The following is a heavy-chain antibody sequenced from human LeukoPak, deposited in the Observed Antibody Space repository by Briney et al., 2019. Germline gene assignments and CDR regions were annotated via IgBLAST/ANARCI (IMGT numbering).Heavy chain of an antibody. CDR3: ARVSCSSTSCPRRDALDV. CDR1: GGSISSGGYS. J-gene: IGHJ3*01. V-gene: IGHV4-61*08. CDR2: IYYSGST. D-gene: IGHD2-2*01. Sequence: PSQTLSLTCAVSGGSISSGGYSWSWIRQPPGKGLEWIGYIYYSGSTNYSPSLKSRVTISVDTSKNQFSLNLTSVTTADTAVYYCARVSCSSTSCPRRDALDVWGQGTMVTVSS.